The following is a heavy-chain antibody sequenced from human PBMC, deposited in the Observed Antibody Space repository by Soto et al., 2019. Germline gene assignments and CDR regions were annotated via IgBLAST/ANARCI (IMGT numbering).Heavy chain of an antibody. CDR1: GFMFSTYT. V-gene: IGHV3-48*01. CDR3: VRDKDYAFDI. D-gene: IGHD4-17*01. CDR2: ISTSGSGT. J-gene: IGHJ3*02. Sequence: PGGSLRLSCSASGFMFSTYTMNWVRQAPGKGLEWLSYISTSGSGTYYADSVGGRFTISRDNAKNSLSLQMDSLRAEDTAVYYCVRDKDYAFDIWGQGTMVTVSS.